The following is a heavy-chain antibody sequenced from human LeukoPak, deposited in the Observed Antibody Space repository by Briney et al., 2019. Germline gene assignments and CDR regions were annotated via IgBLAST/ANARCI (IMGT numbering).Heavy chain of an antibody. CDR1: GYTFTGYY. D-gene: IGHD5-24*01. CDR2: INPSGGST. CDR3: ARGGDGYDQIDY. Sequence: ASVKVSCKASGYTFTGYYMHWVRQAPGQGPEWMGTINPSGGSTSYAQKFQARVTMTRDTSTSTVYMELSSLRFEDTAVYYCARGGDGYDQIDYWGQGTLVTVSS. J-gene: IGHJ4*02. V-gene: IGHV1-46*01.